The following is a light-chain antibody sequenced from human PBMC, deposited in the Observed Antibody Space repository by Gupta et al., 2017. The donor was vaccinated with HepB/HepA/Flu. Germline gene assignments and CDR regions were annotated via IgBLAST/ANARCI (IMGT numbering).Light chain of an antibody. J-gene: IGKJ4*01. V-gene: IGKV1-16*01. Sequence: DIQMTHSPSSLPASVGDRVTITCRASQGISNYLAWFQQKPGKAPKSLLYAASSLQSGVPSTFSGSGSSADFTLTIISRLPADFATYYCRQEYSYPITFGGGTKVEIK. CDR1: QGISNY. CDR3: RQEYSYPIT. CDR2: AAS.